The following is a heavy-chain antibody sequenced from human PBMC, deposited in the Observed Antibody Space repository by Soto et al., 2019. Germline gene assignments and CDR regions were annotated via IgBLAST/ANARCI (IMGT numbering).Heavy chain of an antibody. J-gene: IGHJ4*02. CDR3: ARDTQQNGEAHLDY. CDR2: IDYSGST. V-gene: IGHV4-30-4*01. Sequence: QVQLQESGPGLVKPSQTLSLTCTVSGGSISSGDYYWSWIRQPPGKGMEWIGYIDYSGSTYYNPSLKSRVTIPVDTSKNQFSLKLSSVTAADTAVYYCARDTQQNGEAHLDYWGQGTLVTVSS. CDR1: GGSISSGDYY. D-gene: IGHD4-17*01.